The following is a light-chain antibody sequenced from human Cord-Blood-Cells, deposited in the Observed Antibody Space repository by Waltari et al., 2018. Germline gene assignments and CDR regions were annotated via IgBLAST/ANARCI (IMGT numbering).Light chain of an antibody. CDR1: SSDVGSYNL. CDR3: CSYAGSSTVV. J-gene: IGLJ2*01. Sequence: QSALTQPASVSGSPGQPITISCTGTSSDVGSYNLVSWYHQHPGKAPKLMIYEGSKRPSVVSNRFSGSKSGNTASLTISWLQAEDEADYYCCSYAGSSTVVFGGGTKLTVL. V-gene: IGLV2-23*01. CDR2: EGS.